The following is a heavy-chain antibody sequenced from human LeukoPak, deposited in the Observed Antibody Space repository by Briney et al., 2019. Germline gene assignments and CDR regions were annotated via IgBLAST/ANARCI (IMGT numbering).Heavy chain of an antibody. D-gene: IGHD1-7*01. CDR2: IYTSGST. J-gene: IGHJ3*02. CDR3: ARDLAGNWNYVNAFDI. Sequence: SETLSLTCTVSGGPISSGSYYWSWIRQPAGKGLEWIGRIYTSGSTNYNPSLKSRVTISVDTSKNQFSLKLSSVTAADTAVYYCARDLAGNWNYVNAFDIWGQGTMVTVSS. CDR1: GGPISSGSYY. V-gene: IGHV4-61*02.